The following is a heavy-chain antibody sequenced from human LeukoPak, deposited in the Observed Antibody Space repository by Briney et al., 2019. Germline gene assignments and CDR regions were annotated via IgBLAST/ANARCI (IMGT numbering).Heavy chain of an antibody. CDR2: ISAGNGNT. CDR1: GGTFSSYA. Sequence: ASVKVSCKASGGTFSSYAIHWVRQAPGQRLEWMGWISAGNGNTKYSQNFQGRVTFISNTSATTAFMELSSLRSEDAAVYYCARDSGSGSNDYWGQGTLVTVSS. J-gene: IGHJ4*02. CDR3: ARDSGSGSNDY. V-gene: IGHV1-3*01. D-gene: IGHD1-26*01.